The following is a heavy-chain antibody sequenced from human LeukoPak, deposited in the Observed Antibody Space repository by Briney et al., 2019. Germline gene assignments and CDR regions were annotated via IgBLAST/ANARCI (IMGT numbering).Heavy chain of an antibody. Sequence: GGSLRLSCAASGFTFSNTLMSWVRQAPGKGLEWVGRIKSKTDGGAIEYAAPVQGRLIISRDDSKNTLYLQMNSLKTEDTAVYYCTTYEGVYWGQGTLVTVSA. J-gene: IGHJ4*02. CDR1: GFTFSNTL. D-gene: IGHD3-10*01. CDR3: TTYEGVY. CDR2: IKSKTDGGAI. V-gene: IGHV3-15*01.